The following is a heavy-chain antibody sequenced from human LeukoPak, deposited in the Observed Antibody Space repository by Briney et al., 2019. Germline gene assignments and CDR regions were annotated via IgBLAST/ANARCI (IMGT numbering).Heavy chain of an antibody. J-gene: IGHJ4*02. CDR2: IYTSGST. CDR3: ARHGYGYNFDY. CDR1: GGSISSGSYY. Sequence: SETLSLTCTVSGGSISSGSYYWSWIRQPAGKGLEWIGRIYTSGSTSYNPSLKSRVTISVDTSKNQFSLKLSSVTAADTAVYYCARHGYGYNFDYWGQGTLVTVSS. V-gene: IGHV4-61*02. D-gene: IGHD5-18*01.